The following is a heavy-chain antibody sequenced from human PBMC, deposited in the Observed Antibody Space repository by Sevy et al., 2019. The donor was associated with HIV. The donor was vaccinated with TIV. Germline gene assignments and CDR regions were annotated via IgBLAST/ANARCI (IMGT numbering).Heavy chain of an antibody. CDR3: AKFAGDFPHFDF. D-gene: IGHD7-27*01. V-gene: IGHV3-23*01. CDR2: ISDTGTST. CDR1: GFTFSTYS. Sequence: EGSLRLSCAASGFTFSTYSMTWVRQAPGKGLELVSAISDTGTSTYYTDSVEGRFTISRDNSKSTVYLHMNSLRAEDTALYYCAKFAGDFPHFDFWGQGTLVTVSS. J-gene: IGHJ4*02.